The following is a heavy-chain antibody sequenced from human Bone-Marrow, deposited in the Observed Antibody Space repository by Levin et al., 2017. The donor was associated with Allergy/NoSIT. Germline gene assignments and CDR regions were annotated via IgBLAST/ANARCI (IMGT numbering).Heavy chain of an antibody. CDR2: INFKGDDI. J-gene: IGHJ4*02. D-gene: IGHD5-12*01. CDR1: GFIFSSYA. Sequence: PGGSLRLSCAASGFIFSSYAWNWVRQAPGKGLEWISYINFKGDDIYYAAPVKGRFTIPRDNAKNSLYLQMDSLRAEDTAVYYCTRDNRGSGHVYFDYWGQGALVTVSS. CDR3: TRDNRGSGHVYFDY. V-gene: IGHV3-48*01.